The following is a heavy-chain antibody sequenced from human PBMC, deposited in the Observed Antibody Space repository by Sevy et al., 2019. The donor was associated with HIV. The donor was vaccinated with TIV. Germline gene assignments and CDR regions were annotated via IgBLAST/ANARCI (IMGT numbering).Heavy chain of an antibody. J-gene: IGHJ3*01. V-gene: IGHV3-49*04. CDR2: IRSKHYDETT. Sequence: GGSLRLSCTTSGLTFGDYVVSWVRQAPEKGLEWLGFIRSKHYDETTEYAASVKGRFSISRDDSKNIAYLQMDSLKSEGTGVYYCTGWFCPRGPYPICLNAAFGFWGPGTVVTVSS. CDR3: TGWFCPRGPYPICLNAAFGF. CDR1: GLTFGDYV. D-gene: IGHD2-15*01.